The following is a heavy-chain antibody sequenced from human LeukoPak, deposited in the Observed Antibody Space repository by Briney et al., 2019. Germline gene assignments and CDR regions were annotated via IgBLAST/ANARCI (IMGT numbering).Heavy chain of an antibody. J-gene: IGHJ4*02. CDR1: GLTFDEFA. Sequence: GGSLRLSCAASGLTFDEFAMHWVRQAPGKGLEWVSGISGSGGSTYYADSVKGRFTISRDNSKNTLYLQMNSLRAEDTAVYYCAKVQEWLPYFDYWGQGTLVTVSS. CDR2: ISGSGGST. V-gene: IGHV3-23*01. D-gene: IGHD6-19*01. CDR3: AKVQEWLPYFDY.